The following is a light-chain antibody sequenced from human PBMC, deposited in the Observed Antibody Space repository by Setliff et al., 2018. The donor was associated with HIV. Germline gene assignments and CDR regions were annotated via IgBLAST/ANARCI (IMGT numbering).Light chain of an antibody. CDR2: EVR. CDR3: SSYAITNTLP. Sequence: QSALAQPAYVSGSPGQSITISCTGTSRDVGGYNYVSWYQQHPGRAPKLIIYEVRNRPSGVSNLFSGSKSGNTASLPISGLQTDDDADYYCSSYAITNTLPFGTGTKVTVL. CDR1: SRDVGGYNY. J-gene: IGLJ1*01. V-gene: IGLV2-14*01.